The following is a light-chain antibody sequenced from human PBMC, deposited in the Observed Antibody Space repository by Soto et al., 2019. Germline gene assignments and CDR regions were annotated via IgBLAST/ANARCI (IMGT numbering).Light chain of an antibody. CDR3: AAWDGSLSGNV. CDR1: SSNIGTYF. Sequence: QSVLTQPPSASGTPGQRVTISCSGSSSNIGTYFVYCYQQLPGTAPKLLIYSNSQRPSGVPDRFSGSKSGTSASLTINGLRSEDEADYYCAAWDGSLSGNVFGTGTKVTVL. CDR2: SNS. J-gene: IGLJ1*01. V-gene: IGLV1-47*01.